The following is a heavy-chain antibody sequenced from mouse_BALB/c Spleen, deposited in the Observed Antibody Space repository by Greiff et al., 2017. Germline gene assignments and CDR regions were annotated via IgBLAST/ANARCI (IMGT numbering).Heavy chain of an antibody. J-gene: IGHJ2*01. CDR2: IYPGNSDT. CDR1: GYSFTSYW. Sequence: VQLKQSGAELVRPGVSVKISCKASGYSFTSYWMHWVKQRPGQGLEWIGAIYPGNSDTSYNQKFKGKAKLTAVTSASTAYMELSSLTNEDSAVYYCTRWYSLFDYWGQGTTLTVSS. CDR3: TRWYSLFDY. D-gene: IGHD1-1*02. V-gene: IGHV1-5*01.